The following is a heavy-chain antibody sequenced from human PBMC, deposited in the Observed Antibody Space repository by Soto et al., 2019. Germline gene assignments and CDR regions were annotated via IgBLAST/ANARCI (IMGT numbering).Heavy chain of an antibody. J-gene: IGHJ6*02. CDR3: ARDRRGAADSERPYYYYGMDV. Sequence: PSETLSLTCTVSGGSVSSGSYYWSWIRQPPGKGLEWIGYIYYSGSTNYKNSLKSRDTISVDTSKNQFSLKLSSVTAADTAVYYCARDRRGAADSERPYYYYGMDVWGQGTTVTVSS. CDR1: GGSVSSGSYY. D-gene: IGHD6-13*01. V-gene: IGHV4-61*01. CDR2: IYYSGST.